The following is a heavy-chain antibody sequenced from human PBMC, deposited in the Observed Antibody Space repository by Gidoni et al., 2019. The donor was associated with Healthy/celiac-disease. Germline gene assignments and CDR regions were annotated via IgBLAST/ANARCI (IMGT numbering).Heavy chain of an antibody. D-gene: IGHD3-22*01. CDR1: GFTFRNAW. J-gene: IGHJ1*01. Sequence: EVQLVESGGGLVTPGGSLRLSCAASGFTFRNAWMIWLRQAPGKGLEWVGCIKSKTDGGTTDYAAPVKGRFTISRDDSKNTLYMQMNSLKTEDTDVYYGTTDNVSPHLEYSSGLGYFQHWGQGTLVTVSS. CDR3: TTDNVSPHLEYSSGLGYFQH. CDR2: IKSKTDGGTT. V-gene: IGHV3-15*01.